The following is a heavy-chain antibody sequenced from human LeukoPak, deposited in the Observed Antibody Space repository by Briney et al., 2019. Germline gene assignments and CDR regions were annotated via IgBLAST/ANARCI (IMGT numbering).Heavy chain of an antibody. CDR3: AAVVYYGSGTYSYYFDS. V-gene: IGHV3-23*01. Sequence: PGGSLRLSCAASGFTVSSNSMTWVRQAPGKGLEWVAAISGSGGSTYYADSVKGRFTISRDNSRTTLYLQMNSLRAEDTAVYYCAAVVYYGSGTYSYYFDSWGQGTLVTVSS. J-gene: IGHJ4*02. D-gene: IGHD3-10*01. CDR2: ISGSGGST. CDR1: GFTVSSNS.